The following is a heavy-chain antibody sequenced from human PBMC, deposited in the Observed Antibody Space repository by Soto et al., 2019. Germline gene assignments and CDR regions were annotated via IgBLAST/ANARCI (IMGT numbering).Heavy chain of an antibody. V-gene: IGHV1-3*01. CDR1: GFTFTSYT. CDR3: ARDRYTANWYFDL. J-gene: IGHJ2*01. D-gene: IGHD2-2*02. CDR2: INSGNGKT. Sequence: QVQLVQSGAEVKKPGASVKISCETSGFTFTSYTFHWVRQAPGQRLEWVGWINSGNGKTEYSQNLQDRVTLTRDKSANTVFLELRTLTSDDTATYYCARDRYTANWYFDLWGRGTLVIVSS.